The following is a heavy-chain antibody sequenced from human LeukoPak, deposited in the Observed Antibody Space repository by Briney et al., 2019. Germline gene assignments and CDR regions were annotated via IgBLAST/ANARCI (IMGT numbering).Heavy chain of an antibody. Sequence: GASVKVSCKVSGYTLTELSMHCVRQAPGKGLEWRGGFDPEDGETIYAQKFQGRVTMTEDTSTDTAYMELSSLRSEDTAVYYCATVSGSFFWFDPWGQGTLVTVSS. CDR2: FDPEDGET. V-gene: IGHV1-24*01. CDR1: GYTLTELS. J-gene: IGHJ5*02. CDR3: ATVSGSFFWFDP. D-gene: IGHD3-10*01.